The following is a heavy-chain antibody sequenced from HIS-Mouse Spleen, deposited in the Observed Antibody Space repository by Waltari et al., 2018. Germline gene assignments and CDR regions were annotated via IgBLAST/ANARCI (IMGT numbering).Heavy chain of an antibody. CDR1: GGSISSSSYY. CDR2: IYYSGGT. V-gene: IGHV4-39*07. CDR3: AREIPYSSSWYDWYFDL. Sequence: QLQLQESGPGLVKPSETLSLTCTVSGGSISSSSYYWGWIRQPPGKGLEWIGSIYYSGGTYYNPALNGRVTRSVDQSKNQVSLKLSAVTAADTAVYYCAREIPYSSSWYDWYFDLWGRGTLVTVSS. D-gene: IGHD6-13*01. J-gene: IGHJ2*01.